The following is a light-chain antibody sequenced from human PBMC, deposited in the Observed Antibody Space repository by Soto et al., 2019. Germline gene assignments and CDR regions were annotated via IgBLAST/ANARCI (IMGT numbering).Light chain of an antibody. J-gene: IGLJ3*02. CDR2: DVI. CDR3: GLFTSSATWV. Sequence: QSALTQPPSVSGSPGQSVTISCSVVTSDVGYYEHVSWYQLAPGTAPKLLISDVINRPSGVPDRFSGSRSGNTPSLTISGLQAEDEADYYCGLFTSSATWVFGGGTKLTVL. CDR1: TSDVGYYEH. V-gene: IGLV2-18*01.